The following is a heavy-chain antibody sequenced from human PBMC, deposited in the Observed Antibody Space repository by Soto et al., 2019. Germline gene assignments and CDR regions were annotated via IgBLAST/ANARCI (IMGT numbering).Heavy chain of an antibody. D-gene: IGHD7-27*01. CDR2: ITTYNGYT. Sequence: QVRLVQSGAEVKPPGASVKVSCEASGFTFTNYAISWVRQAPGQGLEWMGWITTYNGYTNYAQNLQDRITLTTDTSTSTAFMELSSLRSDDTAVYYCARGGMGKTSWTLDYWGQGILVTVSS. CDR3: ARGGMGKTSWTLDY. J-gene: IGHJ4*02. CDR1: GFTFTNYA. V-gene: IGHV1-18*01.